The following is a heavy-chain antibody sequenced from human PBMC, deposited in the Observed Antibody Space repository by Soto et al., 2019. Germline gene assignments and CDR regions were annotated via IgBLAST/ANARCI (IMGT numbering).Heavy chain of an antibody. CDR2: INHSGST. J-gene: IGHJ5*02. D-gene: IGHD3-10*01. CDR1: GGSFSGYY. Sequence: SETLSLTCAVYGGSFSGYYWSWIRQPPGKGLEWIGEINHSGSTNYNPSLKSRVTISVDTSNISVDTSKNQFSLKLSSVTAADTAVYYCARSSKYQLLFSRNYYGSGSHPNWFDPWGQGTLVTVSS. CDR3: ARSSKYQLLFSRNYYGSGSHPNWFDP. V-gene: IGHV4-34*01.